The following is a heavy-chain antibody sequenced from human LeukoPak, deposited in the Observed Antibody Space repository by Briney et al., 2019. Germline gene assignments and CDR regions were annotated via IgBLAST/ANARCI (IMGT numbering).Heavy chain of an antibody. D-gene: IGHD3-3*01. CDR2: INRSGST. Sequence: SETLSLTCAVYGGSFSGYYWSWIRQPPGKGLEWIGEINRSGSTNYNPSLKSRVTISVDTSKNQIPLKLSSVTAADTGVYYCRRGAVGHYDCWSGYHYSPNWFDPWGQGTLVTVSS. CDR3: RRGAVGHYDCWSGYHYSPNWFDP. CDR1: GGSFSGYY. J-gene: IGHJ5*02. V-gene: IGHV4-34*01.